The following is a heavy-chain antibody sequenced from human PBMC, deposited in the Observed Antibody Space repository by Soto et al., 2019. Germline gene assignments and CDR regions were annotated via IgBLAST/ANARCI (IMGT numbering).Heavy chain of an antibody. CDR3: AKELYSGSYFGAFDY. J-gene: IGHJ4*02. CDR2: ISYDGSNK. D-gene: IGHD1-26*01. Sequence: QVQLVESGGGVVQPGRSLRLSCAASGFTFSSYGMHWVRQAPGKGLEWVAVISYDGSNKYYADSVKGRFTISRDNSKNTLYLQMNSLRAEDTAVYYCAKELYSGSYFGAFDYWGQGTLVTVSS. CDR1: GFTFSSYG. V-gene: IGHV3-30*18.